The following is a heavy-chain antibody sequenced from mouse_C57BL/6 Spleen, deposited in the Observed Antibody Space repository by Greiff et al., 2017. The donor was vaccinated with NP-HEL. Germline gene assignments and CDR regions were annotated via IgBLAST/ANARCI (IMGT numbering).Heavy chain of an antibody. Sequence: QVHVKQSGAELVRPGASVTLSCKASGYTFTDYEMHWVKQTPVHGLEWIGAIDPETGGTAYNQKFKGKAILTADKSSSTAYMELRSLTSEDSAVYYCTSQLNSNYDYWGQGTTLTVSS. V-gene: IGHV1-15*01. CDR2: IDPETGGT. CDR1: GYTFTDYE. D-gene: IGHD2-5*01. CDR3: TSQLNSNYDY. J-gene: IGHJ2*01.